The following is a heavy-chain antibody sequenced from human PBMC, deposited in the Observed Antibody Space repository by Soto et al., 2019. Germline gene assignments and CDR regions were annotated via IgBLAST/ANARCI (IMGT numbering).Heavy chain of an antibody. CDR1: GGSVSDKTYY. D-gene: IGHD4-17*01. J-gene: IGHJ4*02. Sequence: SETLSLTCSVYGGSVSDKTYYWSWIRQPPGKRLEWIGYFYYSGTTNYNPSLKSRVTISVDLSKNRFSLRLSSVTTADTALYYCARTTAVPNTLRSRYFFDYWGQGTLVTVS. CDR3: ARTTAVPNTLRSRYFFDY. V-gene: IGHV4-61*01. CDR2: FYYSGTT.